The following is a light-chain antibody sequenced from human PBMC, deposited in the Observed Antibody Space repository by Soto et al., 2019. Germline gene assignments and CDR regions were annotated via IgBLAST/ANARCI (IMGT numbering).Light chain of an antibody. CDR3: QQSYSTSLYT. J-gene: IGKJ2*01. CDR2: AAS. V-gene: IGKV1-39*01. CDR1: QSISSY. Sequence: IQMTQSPSSLSASVGDRVTITCRASQSISSYLNWYQQKPGKAPKLLIYAASSLQSGVPSRFSGRGSGTDFALTISSLQPEDVATYYCQQSYSTSLYTFGQGTKLEI.